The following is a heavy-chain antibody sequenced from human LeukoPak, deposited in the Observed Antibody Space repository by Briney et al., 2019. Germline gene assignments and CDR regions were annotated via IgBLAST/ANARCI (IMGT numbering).Heavy chain of an antibody. Sequence: GGSLRLSCAASGFTFSSYAMSWVRQAPGKGLEWVSAISGSGGSTYYADSVKGRFTISRDNSKNTLYLQMNSLGAEDTAVYYCAKDLKAPGVVVPAAAMAQDYWGQGTLVTVSS. CDR2: ISGSGGST. CDR1: GFTFSSYA. D-gene: IGHD2-2*01. CDR3: AKDLKAPGVVVPAAAMAQDY. V-gene: IGHV3-23*01. J-gene: IGHJ4*02.